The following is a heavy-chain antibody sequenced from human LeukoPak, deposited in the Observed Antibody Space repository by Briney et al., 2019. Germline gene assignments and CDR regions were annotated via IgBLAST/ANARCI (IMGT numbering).Heavy chain of an antibody. D-gene: IGHD3-22*01. V-gene: IGHV5-51*01. J-gene: IGHJ4*02. CDR2: IYPGDSDT. CDR3: ARRDSSGYYYFDY. CDR1: GYIFANNW. Sequence: GESLKISCKGSGYIFANNWIGWVRQMPGKGLEWMGIIYPGDSDTRYSPPFQGQVTISVDKSISTAYLQWSSLKASDTAMYYCARRDSSGYYYFDYWGQGTLVTVSS.